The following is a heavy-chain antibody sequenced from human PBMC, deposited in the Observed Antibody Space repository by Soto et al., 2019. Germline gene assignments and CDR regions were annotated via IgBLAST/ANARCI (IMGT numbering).Heavy chain of an antibody. CDR3: ARSTRIMITFGGVIAPTYGMDV. CDR2: INPNSGGT. V-gene: IGHV1-2*04. CDR1: GYTFTGYY. D-gene: IGHD3-16*02. Sequence: GASVKVSCKASGYTFTGYYMHWVRQAPGQGLEWMGWINPNSGGTNYAQKFQGWVTMTRDTSISTAYMELSRLRSDDTAVYYCARSTRIMITFGGVIAPTYGMDVWGQGTTVTVSS. J-gene: IGHJ6*02.